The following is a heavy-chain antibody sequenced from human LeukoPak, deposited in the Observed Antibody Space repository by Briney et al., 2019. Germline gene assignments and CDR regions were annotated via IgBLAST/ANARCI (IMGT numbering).Heavy chain of an antibody. D-gene: IGHD2-15*01. J-gene: IGHJ3*02. Sequence: ASVKVPCKASGYTFTNYAMHWVRQAPGQRLEWMGWINAGNGNTKYSQKFQGRVTITRDTSANTAYMELKSLRSEDTAVYYCARAGAGGYCSGGSCYGAFDIWGQGTVVTVSS. CDR1: GYTFTNYA. CDR2: INAGNGNT. CDR3: ARAGAGGYCSGGSCYGAFDI. V-gene: IGHV1-3*01.